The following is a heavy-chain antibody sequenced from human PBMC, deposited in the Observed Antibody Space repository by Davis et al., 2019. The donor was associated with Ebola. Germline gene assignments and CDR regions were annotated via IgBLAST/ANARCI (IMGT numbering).Heavy chain of an antibody. CDR2: ISSSSSYI. Sequence: PGGSLRLSCAASGFTFSSYAMTWVRQAPGKGLEWVSSISSSSSYIYYADSVKGRFTISRDNAKNSLYLQMNSLRAEDTAVYYCAIGRRTVFFFDYWGQGTLVTVSS. CDR3: AIGRRTVFFFDY. V-gene: IGHV3-21*01. D-gene: IGHD4-11*01. J-gene: IGHJ4*02. CDR1: GFTFSSYA.